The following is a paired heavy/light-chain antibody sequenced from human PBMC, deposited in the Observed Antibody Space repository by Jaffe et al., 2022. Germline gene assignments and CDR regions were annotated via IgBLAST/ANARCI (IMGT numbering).Light chain of an antibody. CDR2: FDS. CDR1: DIGDYS. Sequence: SYVVTQPPSVSVAPGKTARITCGGSDIGDYSVRWYQQKPGQVPVLVIYFDSVRPSGIPERFSGSNSGNTATLTISGVEAGDEADYYCQMWESTTDHVVFGGGTRLTVL. J-gene: IGLJ2*01. V-gene: IGLV3-21*01. CDR3: QMWESTTDHVV.
Heavy chain of an antibody. D-gene: IGHD4-17*01. CDR1: GFHLGDNY. Sequence: EELLVESGGGSVQPGGSLRLSCAASGFHLGDNYIYWVRQAPGKGLECIGRSRNKLYGYATDYAASVKGRFTISRDDSKNSVSLQMNRLKTADTAVYYCASLTTVTGAFDIWGQGTKVTVSS. CDR2: SRNKLYGYAT. J-gene: IGHJ3*02. CDR3: ASLTTVTGAFDI. V-gene: IGHV3-72*01.